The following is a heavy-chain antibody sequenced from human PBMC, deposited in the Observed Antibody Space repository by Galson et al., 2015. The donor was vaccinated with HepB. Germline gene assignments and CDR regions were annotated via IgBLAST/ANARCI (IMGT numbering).Heavy chain of an antibody. D-gene: IGHD3-10*01. V-gene: IGHV5-10-1*01. CDR2: IDPSDSYT. CDR3: ASYGGSGSRVDFDY. CDR1: GYSFTTYW. Sequence: QSGAEVKKPGESLRISCKGSGYSFTTYWISWVRQMPGKGLEWMGRIDPSDSYTYYSPSFQGHVTISADRSISTAYLQWSSLKASDTAIYYCASYGGSGSRVDFDYWGQGTLVSVSS. J-gene: IGHJ4*02.